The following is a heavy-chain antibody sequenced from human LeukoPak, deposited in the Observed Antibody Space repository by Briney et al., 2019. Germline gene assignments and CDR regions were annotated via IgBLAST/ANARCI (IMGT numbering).Heavy chain of an antibody. CDR3: ARQTGSGLFILP. D-gene: IGHD3/OR15-3a*01. CDR2: ICTSGST. CDR1: GGSISSGSYY. V-gene: IGHV4-61*02. J-gene: IGHJ4*02. Sequence: SETLSLTCTVSGGSISSGSYYWSWIRQPAGKGLEWIGRICTSGSTNYNPSLKSRVTISVDTSKNQFSLGLTSVTAADTAVYYCARQTGSGLFILPGGQGTLVTVSS.